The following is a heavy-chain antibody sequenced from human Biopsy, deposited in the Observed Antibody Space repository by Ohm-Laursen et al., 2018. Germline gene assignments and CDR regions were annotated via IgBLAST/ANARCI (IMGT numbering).Heavy chain of an antibody. CDR3: ARHPTGFWFDP. J-gene: IGHJ5*02. CDR2: IYYSGNT. V-gene: IGHV4-59*08. Sequence: PSQTLSLTCTVSGGSISSYYWSWIRQPPGRGLEWIGYIYYSGNTNYNPSLKSRVAISLDTSKNQFSLRLNSVTAADTAVYFCARHPTGFWFDPWGHGTLVTVSS. CDR1: GGSISSYY.